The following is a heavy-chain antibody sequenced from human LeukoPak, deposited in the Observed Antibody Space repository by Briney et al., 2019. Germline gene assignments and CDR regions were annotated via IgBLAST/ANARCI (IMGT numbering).Heavy chain of an antibody. CDR1: GLAFSRFA. CDR3: AKDANYYDSSGFFIPFDY. Sequence: GGSLRLSCSASGLAFSRFAMTWVRHLQGKGPNCVSTISGNGHQTYYGDSVKGRFSVSRDNSKNILYLQMDSLRADDSALDYCAKDANYYDSSGFFIPFDYWGQGTLVTVSS. V-gene: IGHV3-23*01. J-gene: IGHJ4*02. D-gene: IGHD3-22*01. CDR2: ISGNGHQT.